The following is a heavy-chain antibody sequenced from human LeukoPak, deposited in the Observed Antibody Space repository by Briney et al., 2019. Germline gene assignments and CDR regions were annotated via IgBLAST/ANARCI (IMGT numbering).Heavy chain of an antibody. CDR3: ARGGYYDSSGYPNPLDY. Sequence: SETLSLTCTVSGGSISSYYWSWIRQPPGKGLEWIGYIYYSGSTDSNPSLKSRVTISVDRSKNQFSLKLSSVTAADTAGYYCARGGYYDSSGYPNPLDYWGQGTLVTVSS. CDR1: GGSISSYY. V-gene: IGHV4-59*12. D-gene: IGHD3-22*01. CDR2: IYYSGST. J-gene: IGHJ4*02.